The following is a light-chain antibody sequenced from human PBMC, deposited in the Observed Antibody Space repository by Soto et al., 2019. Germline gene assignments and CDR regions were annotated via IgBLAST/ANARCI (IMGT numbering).Light chain of an antibody. CDR1: SSNIGSNY. CDR2: RDT. Sequence: QTVLAQPPSASGTPGQRVTLSCSGSSSNIGSNYVYWYQQLPGSAPRLLMSRDTQRPSGVPDRFSGSKSGTSASLAISGLQSEDEADYYCAAWDDSLSGQVFGGGTKLTVL. V-gene: IGLV1-47*01. J-gene: IGLJ3*02. CDR3: AAWDDSLSGQV.